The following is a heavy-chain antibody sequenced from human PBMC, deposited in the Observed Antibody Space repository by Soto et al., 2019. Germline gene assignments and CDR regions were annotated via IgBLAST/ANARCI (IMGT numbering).Heavy chain of an antibody. CDR1: GGSVSSGSYY. J-gene: IGHJ4*02. D-gene: IGHD2-15*01. Sequence: QVQLQESGPGLVKPSETLSLTCTVSGGSVSSGSYYWSWIRQAPGKGLEWIGYIYYSGSTNYNPSLKSQVTISGDTSKHQVSLKLSSVTAADTAVYYCAGGGVVVVAAITSFNYWGQGTLVTVSS. V-gene: IGHV4-61*01. CDR3: AGGGVVVVAAITSFNY. CDR2: IYYSGST.